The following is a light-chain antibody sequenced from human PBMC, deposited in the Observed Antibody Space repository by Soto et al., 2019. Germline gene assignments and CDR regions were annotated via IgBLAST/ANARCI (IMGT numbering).Light chain of an antibody. V-gene: IGKV1-5*03. CDR1: QNVNIW. Sequence: DVQMTQSPSTLSASVGDRVTITCRASQNVNIWLAWYQQKPGRAPNLLIHKASTLETGVPSRFRGSGSRTEFTLSISSQQPDDFATYYCHQYDSAPLTFGGGTKVEIK. CDR3: HQYDSAPLT. CDR2: KAS. J-gene: IGKJ4*01.